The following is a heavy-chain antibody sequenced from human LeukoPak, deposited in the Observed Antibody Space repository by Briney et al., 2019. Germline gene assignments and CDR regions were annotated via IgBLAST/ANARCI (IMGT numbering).Heavy chain of an antibody. Sequence: GGSLRLSCAASEFTFSSYEMNWVRQAPVKGLEWVSYISSSGSTIYYADSVKGRFTISRDNAKNSLYLQMNSLRAEDTAVYYCAELGITMIGGVWGKGTTVTISS. J-gene: IGHJ6*04. V-gene: IGHV3-48*03. CDR1: EFTFSSYE. D-gene: IGHD3-10*02. CDR2: ISSSGSTI. CDR3: AELGITMIGGV.